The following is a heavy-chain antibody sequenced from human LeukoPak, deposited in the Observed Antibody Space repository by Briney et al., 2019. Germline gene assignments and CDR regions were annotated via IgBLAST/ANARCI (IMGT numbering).Heavy chain of an antibody. J-gene: IGHJ5*02. CDR1: GFTFSRYG. V-gene: IGHV3-30*02. D-gene: IGHD3-3*01. CDR3: AKRTDFGDPWDYIDL. Sequence: PGGSLRLSCVASGFTFSRYGMHSVRQAPGKGLEWVAFIRFDGSNQYYADSVKGRFAISRDNSRNTVSLQMSDLRIEDMALYYCAKRTDFGDPWDYIDLWGQGTLVTVSS. CDR2: IRFDGSNQ.